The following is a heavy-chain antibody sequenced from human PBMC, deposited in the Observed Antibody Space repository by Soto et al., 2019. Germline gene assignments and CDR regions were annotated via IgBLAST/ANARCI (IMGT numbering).Heavy chain of an antibody. D-gene: IGHD2-15*01. J-gene: IGHJ4*02. CDR3: ATGGYCSGGSCYPHFDY. CDR1: GFTFSSYA. V-gene: IGHV3-23*01. CDR2: ISGSGGST. Sequence: EVQLLESGGGLVQPGGSLRLSCAASGFTFSSYAMSWVRQAPGKGLEWVSAISGSGGSTYYADSVKGRFTISRDNSKNTLYLQMNSLRAEDTAVYYCATGGYCSGGSCYPHFDYWGQGTLVTVSS.